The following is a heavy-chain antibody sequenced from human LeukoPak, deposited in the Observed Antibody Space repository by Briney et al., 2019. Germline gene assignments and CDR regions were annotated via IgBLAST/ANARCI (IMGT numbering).Heavy chain of an antibody. CDR3: ARVVDTHFDY. V-gene: IGHV3-74*01. J-gene: IGHJ4*02. D-gene: IGHD5-18*01. CDR1: GFTFSSYW. Sequence: GGSLRLSCAATGFTFSSYWMHWVRQAPGKGLVWVSRIKSDGSTTTYADSVKGRFTISRDNAKNTLYLQMNSLRAEDTAVYYCARVVDTHFDYWGQGTLVTVSS. CDR2: IKSDGSTT.